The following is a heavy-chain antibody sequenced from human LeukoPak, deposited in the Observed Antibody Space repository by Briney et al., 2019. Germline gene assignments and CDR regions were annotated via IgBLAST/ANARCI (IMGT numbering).Heavy chain of an antibody. D-gene: IGHD3-10*01. CDR2: IYYSGST. Sequence: SESLSLTCTVSGGSISSSSYYWGWIRQPPGKGLEWIGSIYYSGSTYYNPSLKSRVTISVDTSKNQFSLKLSSVTAADTAVYYCARNRYYYGSGNYGVPNWFDPWGQGTLVTVSS. J-gene: IGHJ5*02. CDR3: ARNRYYYGSGNYGVPNWFDP. CDR1: GGSISSSSYY. V-gene: IGHV4-39*01.